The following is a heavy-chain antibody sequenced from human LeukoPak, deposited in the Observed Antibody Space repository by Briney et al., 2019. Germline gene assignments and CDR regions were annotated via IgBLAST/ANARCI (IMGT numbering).Heavy chain of an antibody. CDR1: GGPISSYY. J-gene: IGHJ4*02. V-gene: IGHV4-59*01. CDR3: VRGAGSTWYF. CDR2: IYYSGST. Sequence: SETLSLACTVSGGPISSYYWSWIREPPGERLEWIGYIYYSGSTNYNPSLKIRVTISVDTSKDQFSLKLRSVTAADTAVYYCVRGAGSTWYFWGQGTLVTVSS. D-gene: IGHD6-13*01.